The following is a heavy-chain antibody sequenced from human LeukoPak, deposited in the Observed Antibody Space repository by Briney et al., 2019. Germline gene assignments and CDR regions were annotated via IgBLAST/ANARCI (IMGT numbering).Heavy chain of an antibody. CDR1: GYTLTELS. Sequence: ASVKVSCKVSGYTLTELSMHWVRQAPGKGLEWMGGFDPEDGETIYAQKFQGRVTMTEDTSTDTAYMELSSLRSEDTAVYYCATPLYSGYDYTSDWFDPWGQGTLVTVSS. J-gene: IGHJ5*02. CDR3: ATPLYSGYDYTSDWFDP. D-gene: IGHD5-12*01. CDR2: FDPEDGET. V-gene: IGHV1-24*01.